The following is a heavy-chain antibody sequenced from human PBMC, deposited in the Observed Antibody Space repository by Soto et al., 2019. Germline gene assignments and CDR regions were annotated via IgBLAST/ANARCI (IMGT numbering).Heavy chain of an antibody. Sequence: LRLSCAASGFTFSSYAMHWVRQAPGKGLEWVAVISYDGSNKYYADSVKGRFTISRDNSKNTLYLQMNSLRAEDTAVYYCAREGDCSSTSCYLITQMDVWGQGTTVTVSS. J-gene: IGHJ6*02. CDR2: ISYDGSNK. D-gene: IGHD2-2*01. CDR3: AREGDCSSTSCYLITQMDV. CDR1: GFTFSSYA. V-gene: IGHV3-30-3*01.